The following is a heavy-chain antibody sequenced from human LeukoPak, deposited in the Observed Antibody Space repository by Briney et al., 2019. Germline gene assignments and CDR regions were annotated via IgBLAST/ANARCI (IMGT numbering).Heavy chain of an antibody. Sequence: SVKVSCKASGGTFSSYAISWVRQAPGQGLEWMGGIIPIFGTANYAQKFQGRVTITADESTSTAYMELSSLRSEDTAVYYCARDSTIFGVVPYFDYWGQGTLVTVSS. V-gene: IGHV1-69*13. J-gene: IGHJ4*02. CDR2: IIPIFGTA. CDR3: ARDSTIFGVVPYFDY. CDR1: GGTFSSYA. D-gene: IGHD3-3*01.